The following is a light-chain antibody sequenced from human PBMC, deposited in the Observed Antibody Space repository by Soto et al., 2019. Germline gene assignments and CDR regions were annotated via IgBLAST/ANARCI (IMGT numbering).Light chain of an antibody. CDR2: KAS. J-gene: IGKJ1*01. CDR1: QSLSTW. Sequence: IQMTQSPSTLSASVGDRVTITCRANQSLSTWLAWYQQKPGRAPKLLLSKASTLESGVPSRFSGSGSGTEFTLTISSLQPDDFATYYCQQYYSYSRTFGQGTKVEIK. V-gene: IGKV1-5*03. CDR3: QQYYSYSRT.